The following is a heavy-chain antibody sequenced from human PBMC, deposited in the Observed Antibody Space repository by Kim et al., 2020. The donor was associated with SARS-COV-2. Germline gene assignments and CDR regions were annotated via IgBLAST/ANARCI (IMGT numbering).Heavy chain of an antibody. CDR2: ISAANGNT. D-gene: IGHD5-12*01. Sequence: ASVKVSCKASGYTFTSYAMHWVRQAPGQRLEWMGWISAANGNTKYSQKFQGRVTITRDTSASTAYMELSSLRSEDTAVYYCARDRGLLRGYSGYDLRNWFDPWGQGTLVTVSS. V-gene: IGHV1-3*01. J-gene: IGHJ5*02. CDR3: ARDRGLLRGYSGYDLRNWFDP. CDR1: GYTFTSYA.